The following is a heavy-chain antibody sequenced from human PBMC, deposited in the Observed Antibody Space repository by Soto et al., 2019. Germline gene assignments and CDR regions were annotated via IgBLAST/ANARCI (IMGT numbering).Heavy chain of an antibody. CDR3: ARDLTYYYMDV. Sequence: GGSLRLSCAASGFTFSSYSMNWVRQAPGKGLEWVSYISSSSSTIYYADSVKGRFTISRDNAKNSLYLQMNSLRAEDTTVYYCARDLTYYYMDVWGKGTTVTVSS. CDR2: ISSSSSTI. V-gene: IGHV3-48*04. CDR1: GFTFSSYS. J-gene: IGHJ6*03.